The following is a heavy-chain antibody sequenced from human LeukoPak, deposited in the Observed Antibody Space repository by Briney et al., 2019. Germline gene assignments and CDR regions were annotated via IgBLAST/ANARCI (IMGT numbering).Heavy chain of an antibody. CDR3: ARDRKLRFLEWSLDY. CDR2: ISTYNGNT. D-gene: IGHD3-3*01. CDR1: GYSFTIYG. J-gene: IGHJ4*02. V-gene: IGHV1-18*01. Sequence: ASVKVSCKASGYSFTIYGITWVRQAPGQGLEWMGWISTYNGNTNYAQKLQGRVTMTTDTSTSTAYMELRSLRSDDTAVYYCARDRKLRFLEWSLDYWGQGTLVTVSS.